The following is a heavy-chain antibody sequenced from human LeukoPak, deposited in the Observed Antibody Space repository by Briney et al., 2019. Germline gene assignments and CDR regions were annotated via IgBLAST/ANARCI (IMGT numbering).Heavy chain of an antibody. J-gene: IGHJ5*02. CDR3: VKDESDIVATISWFDP. CDR1: GFTFSSYD. D-gene: IGHD5-12*01. Sequence: GGSLRLSCSASGFTFSSYDMHWVRQAPGKGLEYVSAISSNGGSTYYADSVKGRFTISRDNSKNTLYLQMSSLRAEDTAVYYCVKDESDIVATISWFDPWGQGILVTVSS. CDR2: ISSNGGST. V-gene: IGHV3-64D*06.